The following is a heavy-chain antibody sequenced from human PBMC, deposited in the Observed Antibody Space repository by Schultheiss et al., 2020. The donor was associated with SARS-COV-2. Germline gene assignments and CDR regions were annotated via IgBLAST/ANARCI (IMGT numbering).Heavy chain of an antibody. D-gene: IGHD3-22*01. V-gene: IGHV4-59*12. J-gene: IGHJ3*02. Sequence: SQTLSLTCTVSGGSISSYYWSWIRQPPGKGLEWIGYIYYSGSTNYNPSLKSRVTISVDTSKNQFSLKLSSVTAADTAVYYCARDTYYYDSSGLFDIWGQGTMVTVSS. CDR1: GGSISSYY. CDR2: IYYSGST. CDR3: ARDTYYYDSSGLFDI.